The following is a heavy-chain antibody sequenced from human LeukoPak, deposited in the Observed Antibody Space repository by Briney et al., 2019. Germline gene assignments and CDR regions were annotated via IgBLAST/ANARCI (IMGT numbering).Heavy chain of an antibody. CDR2: INHSGST. CDR1: GGSFSGYY. J-gene: IGHJ4*02. D-gene: IGHD6-6*01. CDR3: ASSRSYYFDY. Sequence: SETLSLTCAVYGGSFSGYYWSWIRQPPGKGLEWIGEINHSGSTNYNPSLKSRVTISVDTSKNQFSLKLSSVTAADTAVYYCASSRSYYFDYWGQGTLVTVSS. V-gene: IGHV4-34*01.